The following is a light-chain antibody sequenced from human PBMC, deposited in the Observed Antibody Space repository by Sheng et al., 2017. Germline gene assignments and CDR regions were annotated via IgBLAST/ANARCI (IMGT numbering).Light chain of an antibody. CDR3: AVWDGSLSGRV. J-gene: IGLJ3*02. CDR1: SSNIGTND. CDR2: RNN. V-gene: IGLV1-47*01. Sequence: QSVLIQPPSASETPGQKLTISCSGGSSNIGTNDVSWYQEVPGMAPKLLIYRNNQRPSGVPDRFSALQVWHLSPPWPSVGCGPRMRLIYFCAVWDGSLSGRVFGGGPSDRP.